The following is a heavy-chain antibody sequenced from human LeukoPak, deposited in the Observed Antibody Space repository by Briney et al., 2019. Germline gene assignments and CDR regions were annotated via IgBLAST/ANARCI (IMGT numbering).Heavy chain of an antibody. D-gene: IGHD3-3*01. CDR3: ARDPGTDDFWSGSDNWFDP. CDR2: IYYSGST. V-gene: IGHV4-39*07. Sequence: SETLSLTCTVSGGSISSSSYYWGWIRQPPGKGLEWIGSIYYSGSTYYNPSLKSRVTISVDTSKNQFSLKLSSVTAADTAVYYCARDPGTDDFWSGSDNWFDPWGQGTLVTVSS. CDR1: GGSISSSSYY. J-gene: IGHJ5*02.